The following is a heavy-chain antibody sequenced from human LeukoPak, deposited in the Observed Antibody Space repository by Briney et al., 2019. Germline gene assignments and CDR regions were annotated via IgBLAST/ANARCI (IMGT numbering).Heavy chain of an antibody. J-gene: IGHJ4*02. V-gene: IGHV4-4*07. CDR1: GGSISSYY. CDR2: IYTGGST. Sequence: PSETLSLTCTVPGGSISSYYWSWIRQPAGKGLEWIGRIYTGGSTNYNPSLKSRVTMSVDTSKNQFSLKLSSVTAADTAVYYCARDSITYSSGWGGYYFDYWGQGTLVTVSS. D-gene: IGHD6-19*01. CDR3: ARDSITYSSGWGGYYFDY.